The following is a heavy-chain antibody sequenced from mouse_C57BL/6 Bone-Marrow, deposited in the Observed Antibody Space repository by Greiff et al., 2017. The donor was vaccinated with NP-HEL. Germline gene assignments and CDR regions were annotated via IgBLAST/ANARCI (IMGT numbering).Heavy chain of an antibody. CDR2: IDPSDSYT. V-gene: IGHV1-69*01. CDR3: ARDGYDFDY. D-gene: IGHD2-2*01. Sequence: QVQLQQPGAELVMPGASVKLSCKASGYTFTSYWMHWVKQRPGQGLEWIGEIDPSDSYTNYNQKFKGKSTLTVDKSSSTAYMQLSSLTSEDSAVYYCARDGYDFDYWGQGTTLTVSS. J-gene: IGHJ2*01. CDR1: GYTFTSYW.